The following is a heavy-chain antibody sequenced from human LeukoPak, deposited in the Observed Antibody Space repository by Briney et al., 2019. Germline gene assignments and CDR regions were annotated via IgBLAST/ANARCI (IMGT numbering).Heavy chain of an antibody. CDR2: IKSDGSIT. CDR3: ARRGAATDAFDI. J-gene: IGHJ3*02. CDR1: GFTFISYW. V-gene: IGHV3-74*01. D-gene: IGHD1-26*01. Sequence: SGGSLRLSCAASGFTFISYWMHWVRQAPGKGLVWVSRIKSDGSITSYADSAKGRFTISRDNAKNTLYLQMNSLRADDTAVYYCARRGAATDAFDIWGQGTMVTVSS.